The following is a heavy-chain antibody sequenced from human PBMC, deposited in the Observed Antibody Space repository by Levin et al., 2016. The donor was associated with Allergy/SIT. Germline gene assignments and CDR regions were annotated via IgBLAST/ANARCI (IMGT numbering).Heavy chain of an antibody. CDR2: INWNGGST. CDR3: ARDGDPYAFDI. V-gene: IGHV3-20*01. J-gene: IGHJ3*02. D-gene: IGHD7-27*01. Sequence: WIRQPPGKGLEWVSGINWNGGSTGYADSVKGRFTISRDNAKNSLYLQMNSLRAEDTALYHCARDGDPYAFDIWGQGTMVTVSS.